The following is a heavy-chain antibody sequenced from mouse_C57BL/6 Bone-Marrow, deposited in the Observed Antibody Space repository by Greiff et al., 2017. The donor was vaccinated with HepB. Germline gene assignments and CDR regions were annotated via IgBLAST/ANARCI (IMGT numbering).Heavy chain of an antibody. CDR3: AIEVLYDGYYVYAMDY. D-gene: IGHD2-3*01. Sequence: QVQLQQPGAELVKPGASVKLSCKASGYTFTSYWMHWVKQRPGRGLEWIGRIDPNSGGTKYNEKFKSKATLTVDKPSSTAYMQLSSLTSEDSAVYYCAIEVLYDGYYVYAMDYWGQGTSVTVSS. V-gene: IGHV1-72*01. J-gene: IGHJ4*01. CDR2: IDPNSGGT. CDR1: GYTFTSYW.